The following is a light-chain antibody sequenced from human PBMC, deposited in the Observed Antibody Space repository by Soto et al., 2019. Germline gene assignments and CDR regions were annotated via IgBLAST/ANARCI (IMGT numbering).Light chain of an antibody. V-gene: IGLV2-11*01. CDR2: DVN. J-gene: IGLJ7*01. CDR1: SGDVGGYNF. Sequence: QSVLTQPRSVSGSPGQSVTISCTGTSGDVGGYNFVSWYQQHPGKAPKLMIYDVNKWPSGVPGRFSGSKSGNTASLTISGLQAEDEADYYCCSFAGTYVHYVLGGGTQLTVL. CDR3: CSFAGTYVHYV.